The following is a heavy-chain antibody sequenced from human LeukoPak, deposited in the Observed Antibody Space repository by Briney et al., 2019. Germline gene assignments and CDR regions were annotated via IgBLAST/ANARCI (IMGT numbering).Heavy chain of an antibody. J-gene: IGHJ4*02. Sequence: GGSLRLSCAASGFTFSSYAMSWVRQAPGKGLEWVSAISGSGGSTYYADSVKGRFTISRDNSKNTVYLQMDSLRGEDTALYYCTKTTTGYSSGQYPGWPADHWGQGALVTVSS. CDR2: ISGSGGST. CDR1: GFTFSSYA. D-gene: IGHD3-22*01. CDR3: TKTTTGYSSGQYPGWPADH. V-gene: IGHV3-23*01.